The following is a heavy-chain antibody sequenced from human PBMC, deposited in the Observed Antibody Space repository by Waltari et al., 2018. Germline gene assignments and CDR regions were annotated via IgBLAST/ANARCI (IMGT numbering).Heavy chain of an antibody. CDR1: GVSFSSYW. CDR2: VNIDGTGT. Sequence: VQLVESGGRLVQPGGSMRLSCEASGVSFSSYWMHWVRQAPGKGLVWVARVNIDGTGTDYADSVKGRFAISRDNAENTLYLQMNNLRAEDTGIYYCTRVNWDYWGQGTLVTVSS. CDR3: TRVNWDY. J-gene: IGHJ4*02. V-gene: IGHV3-74*01.